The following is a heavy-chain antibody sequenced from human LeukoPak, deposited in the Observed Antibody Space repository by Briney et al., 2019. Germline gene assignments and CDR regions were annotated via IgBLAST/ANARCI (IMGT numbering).Heavy chain of an antibody. J-gene: IGHJ4*02. D-gene: IGHD6-13*01. CDR1: GFTFSTYS. CDR3: TRSRPGTQAGQPNFDY. CDR2: ISSISSII. V-gene: IGHV3-48*01. Sequence: GGSLRLSCAASGFTFSTYSMSWVRQAPGKGLEWVSYISSISSIIYYADSVKGRFTISRDNARNSLYLQMNSLRAEDTAVYYCTRSRPGTQAGQPNFDYWGQGTLVTVSS.